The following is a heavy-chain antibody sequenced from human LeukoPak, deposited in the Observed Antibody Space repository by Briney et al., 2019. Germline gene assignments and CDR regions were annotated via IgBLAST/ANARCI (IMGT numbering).Heavy chain of an antibody. CDR2: IYHSGSA. Sequence: PSETLSLTCAVSGGSISSSNWWSWVRQPPGKGLDWIGEIYHSGSANYNPSLKSRVTISVDKSKNQFSLKLSSVTAADTAVYYCASAGHDGSGYKVCWGQGTLVTVSS. CDR3: ASAGHDGSGYKVC. CDR1: GGSISSSNW. D-gene: IGHD3-22*01. J-gene: IGHJ4*02. V-gene: IGHV4-4*02.